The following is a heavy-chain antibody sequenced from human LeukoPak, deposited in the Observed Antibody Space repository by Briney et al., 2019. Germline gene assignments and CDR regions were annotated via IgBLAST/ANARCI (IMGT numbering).Heavy chain of an antibody. D-gene: IGHD1-7*01. CDR2: IYHSGST. CDR3: ATDELELLDY. CDR1: GGSISSGGYY. V-gene: IGHV4-30-2*01. Sequence: PSETLSLTCTVSGGSISSGGYYWSWIRQPPGKGLEWIGYIYHSGSTYYNPSLKSRVTISVDRSKNQFSLKLSSVTAADTAVYYCATDELELLDYWGQGTLVTVSS. J-gene: IGHJ4*02.